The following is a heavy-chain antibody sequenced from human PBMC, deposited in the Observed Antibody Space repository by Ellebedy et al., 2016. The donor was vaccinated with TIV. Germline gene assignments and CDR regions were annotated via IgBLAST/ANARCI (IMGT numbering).Heavy chain of an antibody. V-gene: IGHV3-74*01. CDR2: IHSDGRTT. Sequence: GGSLRLSXAASGFSFSSYSMHWVRQVPGKGLVWVSRIHSDGRTTSYADSVKGRFTISRDNSKNTLYLRMSSLRADDTATYLCAKKATVERSPYFFDYWGQGTPVTVSS. D-gene: IGHD3-3*01. CDR3: AKKATVERSPYFFDY. CDR1: GFSFSSYS. J-gene: IGHJ4*02.